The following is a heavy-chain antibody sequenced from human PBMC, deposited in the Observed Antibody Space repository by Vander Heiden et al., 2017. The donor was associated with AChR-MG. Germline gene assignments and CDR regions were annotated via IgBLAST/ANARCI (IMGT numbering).Heavy chain of an antibody. D-gene: IGHD1-26*01. CDR3: AKDRSGSDYFYYGMDV. V-gene: IGHV3-23*01. CDR2: ISNSGDRT. CDR1: ALTCSSYG. Sequence: EVHPLQSVGGLVWPRRSLRFSCAAAALTCSSYGRSWVRQGTGQGLEGVTVISNSGDRTYYADTVKGRFTISRDTSKNTLYLEMNSLRAEDTAVYYCAKDRSGSDYFYYGMDVWGQGTTVTVSS. J-gene: IGHJ6*02.